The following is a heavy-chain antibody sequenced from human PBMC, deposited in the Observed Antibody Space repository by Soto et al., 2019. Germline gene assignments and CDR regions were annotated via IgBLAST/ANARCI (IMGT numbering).Heavy chain of an antibody. V-gene: IGHV1-18*01. J-gene: IGHJ4*02. D-gene: IGHD4-4*01. Sequence: QVQLVQSGAELKKPGASVRVSCKASGYTFDSYGLNWVRQAPGQGLEWMGWISTYTGNTDYPQKFQGRVTMTTDTSTNTAFLDLRSLTSDDTAVYYCVRDVSVTSGSFGGDWGQGTLVTVSS. CDR2: ISTYTGNT. CDR3: VRDVSVTSGSFGGD. CDR1: GYTFDSYG.